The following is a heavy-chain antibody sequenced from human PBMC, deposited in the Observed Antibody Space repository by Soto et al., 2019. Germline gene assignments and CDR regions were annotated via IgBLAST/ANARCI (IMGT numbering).Heavy chain of an antibody. D-gene: IGHD4-17*01. CDR1: GGTFSSHT. Sequence: QDQLVQSGAEVKKPGSSVKVSCKASGGTFSSHTFSWVRQAPGQGLEWMGRIIPALGTATYAQKFQDRVTSTADESATTVYMELNSLRSEDTAVYYCASPGFGDYWYFDLWRRGTLVTVSS. V-gene: IGHV1-69*08. CDR2: IIPALGTA. J-gene: IGHJ2*01. CDR3: ASPGFGDYWYFDL.